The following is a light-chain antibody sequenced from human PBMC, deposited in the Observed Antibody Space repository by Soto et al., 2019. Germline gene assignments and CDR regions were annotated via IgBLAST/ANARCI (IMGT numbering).Light chain of an antibody. CDR2: DVT. J-gene: IGLJ2*01. V-gene: IGLV2-8*01. CDR3: SSYAGSNTPVV. Sequence: QSALTQPPSASGSPGQSVAISCTGTSSDVGGYNYVSWYQQHPGKAPKLMIYDVTERPPGVADRFSGSKSANTASLPVSGLQAEDDADYYCSSYAGSNTPVVFGGGTKLTVL. CDR1: SSDVGGYNY.